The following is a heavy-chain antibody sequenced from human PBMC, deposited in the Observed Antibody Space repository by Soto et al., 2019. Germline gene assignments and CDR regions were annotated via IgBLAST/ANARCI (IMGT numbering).Heavy chain of an antibody. Sequence: PGGSLRLSCAASGFTFGSYAMHWVRQAPGKGLEWVAVISYDGSNKYYADSVKGRFTISRDNSKNTLYLQMNSLRAEDTAVYYCASWYPPDGYNFDHWGQGILVTVSS. CDR3: ASWYPPDGYNFDH. CDR1: GFTFGSYA. CDR2: ISYDGSNK. V-gene: IGHV3-30-3*01. J-gene: IGHJ4*02. D-gene: IGHD5-12*01.